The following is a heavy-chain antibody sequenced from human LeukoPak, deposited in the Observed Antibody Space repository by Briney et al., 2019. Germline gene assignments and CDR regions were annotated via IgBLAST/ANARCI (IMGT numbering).Heavy chain of an antibody. D-gene: IGHD3-10*01. Sequence: GRSLRLSCAASGFTFSSYGMHWVRQAPGKGLEWVAVIWYDGSNKYYADSVKGRFTISRDNSKNTLYLQMNSLRAEDTAVYYCAKAARGVSLLSYFDYWGQGTLVTVSS. V-gene: IGHV3-33*06. CDR1: GFTFSSYG. CDR3: AKAARGVSLLSYFDY. CDR2: IWYDGSNK. J-gene: IGHJ4*02.